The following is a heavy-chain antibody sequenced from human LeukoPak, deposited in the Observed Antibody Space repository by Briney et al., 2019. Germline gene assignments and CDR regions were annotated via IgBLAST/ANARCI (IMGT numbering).Heavy chain of an antibody. J-gene: IGHJ6*04. CDR1: GGSISSYY. Sequence: SPSETLSLTCTVSGGSISSYYWSWIRQPPGKGLEWIGYIYYSGSTNYNPSLKSRVTISVDTSKNQFSLKLSSVTAADTAVYYCARGDLNRYSYGPRYYGMGVWGKGTTVTVSS. D-gene: IGHD5-18*01. CDR2: IYYSGST. CDR3: ARGDLNRYSYGPRYYGMGV. V-gene: IGHV4-59*01.